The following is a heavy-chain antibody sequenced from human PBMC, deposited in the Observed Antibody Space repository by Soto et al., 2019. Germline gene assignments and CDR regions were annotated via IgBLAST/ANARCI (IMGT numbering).Heavy chain of an antibody. D-gene: IGHD5-12*01. CDR3: ALGATAYYFDY. CDR1: GGSISSGGYY. Sequence: QVQLQESGPGLVKPSQTLSLTCTVSGGSISSGGYYWSWIRQHPGKGLEWIGYIYYSGSTYYNPSLKRRVTIPVDTSKNQYSLKLSSVTAADTAVYYCALGATAYYFDYWGQGTLVTVSS. J-gene: IGHJ4*02. V-gene: IGHV4-31*03. CDR2: IYYSGST.